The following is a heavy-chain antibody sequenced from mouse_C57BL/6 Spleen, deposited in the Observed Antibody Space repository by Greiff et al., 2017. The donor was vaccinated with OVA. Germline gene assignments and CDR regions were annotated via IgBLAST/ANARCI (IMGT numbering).Heavy chain of an antibody. CDR3: AREWLLRYFDV. V-gene: IGHV3-6*01. Sequence: VQLQQSGPGLVKPSQSLSLTCSVTGYSITSGYYWNWIRQFPGNKLEWMGYISYDGSNNYNPSLKNRISITRDTSKNQFFLKLNSVTTEDTATYYCAREWLLRYFDVWGTGTTVTVSS. D-gene: IGHD2-3*01. CDR2: ISYDGSN. CDR1: GYSITSGYY. J-gene: IGHJ1*03.